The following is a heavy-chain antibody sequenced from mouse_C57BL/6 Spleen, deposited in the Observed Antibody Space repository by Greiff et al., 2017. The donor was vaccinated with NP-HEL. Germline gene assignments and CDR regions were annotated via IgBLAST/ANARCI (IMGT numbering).Heavy chain of an antibody. Sequence: VQLQQPGAELVKPGASVKMSCKASGYTFTSYWITWVKQRPGQGLEWIGDIYPGSGSTNYNEKFKSKATLTVDTSSSTAYMQLSSLTSEDSAVYYCARTLSAVVPYWYFDVWGTGTTVTVSS. CDR3: ARTLSAVVPYWYFDV. V-gene: IGHV1-55*01. CDR2: IYPGSGST. CDR1: GYTFTSYW. D-gene: IGHD1-1*01. J-gene: IGHJ1*03.